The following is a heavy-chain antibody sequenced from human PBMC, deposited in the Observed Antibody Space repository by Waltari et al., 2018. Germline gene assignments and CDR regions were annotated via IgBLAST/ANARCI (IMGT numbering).Heavy chain of an antibody. V-gene: IGHV1-24*01. CDR2: FDQEDGET. CDR1: GYTLTELS. J-gene: IGHJ4*02. D-gene: IGHD4-17*01. CDR3: AREETTGGFDY. Sequence: QVQLVQSGAEVKKPGASVKVSCKVSGYTLTELSMHWVRQAPGKGLEWMGGFDQEDGETSYAQKFQGRVTITTDESTSTAYMELSSLRSEDTAVYYCAREETTGGFDYWGQGTLVTVSS.